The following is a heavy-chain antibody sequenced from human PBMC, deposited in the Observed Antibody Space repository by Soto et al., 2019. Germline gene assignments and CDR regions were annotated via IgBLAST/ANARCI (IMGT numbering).Heavy chain of an antibody. CDR1: GFTFSSYD. CDR2: IDSSSKYM. Sequence: PGGSLRLSCAASGFTFSSYDMTWVRQAPGKGLEWVSSIDSSSKYMYYADSVKGRFTISRDDAKNSLYLQMNSLRADDTALYFCAREYSDSSGYYTAFDLWGQGTMVTVS. CDR3: AREYSDSSGYYTAFDL. D-gene: IGHD3-22*01. V-gene: IGHV3-21*06. J-gene: IGHJ3*01.